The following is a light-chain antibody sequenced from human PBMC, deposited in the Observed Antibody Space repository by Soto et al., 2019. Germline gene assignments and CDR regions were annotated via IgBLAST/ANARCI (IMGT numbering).Light chain of an antibody. CDR1: QSISSY. CDR3: QQSYSTLFT. V-gene: IGKV1-39*01. CDR2: AAS. J-gene: IGKJ3*01. Sequence: DIQMTQSPSSLSASVGDRVTITCRASQSISSYLNGYQQKPGKAPKLLIYAASSLQSGVPSRFSGSGSGANFTLTISRLQPEDFANYYCQQSYSTLFTFGPGTKVDIK.